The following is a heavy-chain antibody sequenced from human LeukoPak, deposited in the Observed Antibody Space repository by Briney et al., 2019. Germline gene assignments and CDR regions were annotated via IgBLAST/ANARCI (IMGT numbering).Heavy chain of an antibody. CDR3: ARDGWSSGWFGY. D-gene: IGHD6-25*01. J-gene: IGHJ5*01. V-gene: IGHV3-66*01. CDR1: GFTVSNSY. CDR2: IYKDGST. Sequence: GGSLRLSCAASGFTVSNSYVSWVRQAPGKGLEWVSIIYKDGSTYYADSVKGRFTFSRDNSKNTLDLQMNSLRAEDTAVYYCARDGWSSGWFGYWGQGTLVTVSS.